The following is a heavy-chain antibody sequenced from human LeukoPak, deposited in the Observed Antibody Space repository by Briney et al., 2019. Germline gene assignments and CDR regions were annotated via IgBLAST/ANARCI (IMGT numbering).Heavy chain of an antibody. D-gene: IGHD6-13*01. CDR1: GYSISSGYY. V-gene: IGHV4-38-2*01. Sequence: PSETLSLTCAVSGYSISSGYYWRWIRQPPGKGLEWIGSIYHSGSTYYNPSLKSRVTISVDTSKNQFTLKLSSVTAADTAVYYCARRSSLVAVDIWGQGKMVTVSS. CDR3: ARRSSLVAVDI. J-gene: IGHJ3*02. CDR2: IYHSGST.